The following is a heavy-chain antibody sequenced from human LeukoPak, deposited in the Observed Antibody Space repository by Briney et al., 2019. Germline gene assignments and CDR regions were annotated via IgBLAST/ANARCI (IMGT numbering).Heavy chain of an antibody. CDR1: GGSISSYY. Sequence: SETLSLTCTVSGGSISSYYWSWIRQPPGKGLEWIGEINHSGSTNYNPSLKSRVTISVDTSKNQFSLKLSSVTAADTAVYYCARFRGSGWYYYYYYMDVWGKGTTVTVSS. CDR2: INHSGST. CDR3: ARFRGSGWYYYYYYMDV. V-gene: IGHV4-34*01. J-gene: IGHJ6*03. D-gene: IGHD6-19*01.